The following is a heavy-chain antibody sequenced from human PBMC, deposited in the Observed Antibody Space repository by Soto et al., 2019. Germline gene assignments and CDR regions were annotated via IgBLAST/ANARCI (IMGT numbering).Heavy chain of an antibody. V-gene: IGHV1-69*01. Sequence: QVLLVQSSAEVKKPGSSVKVSCKAYGGTFTSTAFSWVRQATGQGMERMGGIIPVLGTLNYAQKFQARLTVTADASTTTVHMELSSLRSDDTAVYYCASSAGLDHLRNYYALNVWGQGTTGTVSS. CDR1: GGTFTSTA. CDR2: IIPVLGTL. D-gene: IGHD1-1*01. CDR3: ASSAGLDHLRNYYALNV. J-gene: IGHJ6*02.